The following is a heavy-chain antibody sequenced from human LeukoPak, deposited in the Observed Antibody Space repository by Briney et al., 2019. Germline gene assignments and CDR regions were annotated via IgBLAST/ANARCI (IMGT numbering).Heavy chain of an antibody. J-gene: IGHJ5*02. CDR3: ARENDYGGLNWFDP. D-gene: IGHD4-17*01. CDR2: LNWNGAST. V-gene: IGHV3-20*04. Sequence: PGGSLRLSCAASGFTFDDYGLSWVRQVPGKGLEWVSGLNWNGASTGYADSVKGRFTISRDNAKNSLYLQMNSLRAEDTAVYYCARENDYGGLNWFDPWGQGTLVTVSS. CDR1: GFTFDDYG.